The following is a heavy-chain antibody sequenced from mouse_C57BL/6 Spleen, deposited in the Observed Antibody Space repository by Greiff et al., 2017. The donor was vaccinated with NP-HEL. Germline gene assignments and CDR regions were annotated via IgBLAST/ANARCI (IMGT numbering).Heavy chain of an antibody. CDR1: GYTFTDYN. V-gene: IGHV1-18*01. CDR2: INPNNGGT. CDR3: ARGLTGKGIFAY. J-gene: IGHJ3*01. D-gene: IGHD4-1*01. Sequence: EVQLQQSGPELVKPGASVKIPCKASGYTFTDYNMDWVKQSHGKSLEWIGDINPNNGGTNYNQKFKGKATLTVDKSSSTAYMELRSLPSEDTAVYYCARGLTGKGIFAYWGQGTLVTVSA.